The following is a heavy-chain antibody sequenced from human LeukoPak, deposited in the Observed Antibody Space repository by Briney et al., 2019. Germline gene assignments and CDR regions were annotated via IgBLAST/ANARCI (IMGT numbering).Heavy chain of an antibody. V-gene: IGHV3-30*18. D-gene: IGHD2-2*01. CDR3: AKDPAAGDIVVVPAPYGMDV. Sequence: GGSLRLSCAASGFTFSSYGMHWVRQAPGKGLGWVAVISYDGSNKYYADSVKGRFTISRDNSKNTLYLQMNSLRAEDTAVCYCAKDPAAGDIVVVPAPYGMDVWGQGTTVTVSS. CDR1: GFTFSSYG. CDR2: ISYDGSNK. J-gene: IGHJ6*02.